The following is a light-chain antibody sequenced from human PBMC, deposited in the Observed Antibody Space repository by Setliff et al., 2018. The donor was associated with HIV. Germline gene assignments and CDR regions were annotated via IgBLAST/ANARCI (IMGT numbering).Light chain of an antibody. Sequence: LTQPASVSGSPGQSITISCTGTSSDVGGYNYVSWYQQHPGKAPKVMIYEVSNRPSGVSNRFSGSKSGNTASLTISGPQAEDEADYHCTSYTSSYTLVFGTGTKV. V-gene: IGLV2-14*01. CDR2: EVS. CDR1: SSDVGGYNY. J-gene: IGLJ1*01. CDR3: TSYTSSYTLV.